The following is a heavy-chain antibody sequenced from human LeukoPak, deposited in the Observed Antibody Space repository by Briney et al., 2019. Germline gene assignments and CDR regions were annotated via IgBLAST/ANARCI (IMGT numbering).Heavy chain of an antibody. Sequence: SETLSLTCTVSGGSISSGSYYWGWIRQPPGKGLEWIGSIYYSGSTYYNPSLKSRVTISVDTSKNQFSLKLSSVTAADTAVYYCARQVRQVTIFGVVTSRPDYWGQGTLVTVSS. D-gene: IGHD3-3*01. CDR3: ARQVRQVTIFGVVTSRPDY. CDR1: GGSISSGSYY. V-gene: IGHV4-39*01. J-gene: IGHJ4*02. CDR2: IYYSGST.